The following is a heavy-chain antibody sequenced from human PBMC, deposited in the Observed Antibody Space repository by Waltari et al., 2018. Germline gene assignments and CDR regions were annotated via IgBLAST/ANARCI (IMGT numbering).Heavy chain of an antibody. CDR1: GYTFTDYH. D-gene: IGHD3-22*01. V-gene: IGHV1-2*04. J-gene: IGHJ4*02. Sequence: QVQLVQSGAEVTKPGASVKVSCKPSGYTFTDYHIHWVRQAPGQGLEWMGWINPKSGGTYYAQTFQGWVTMTRDTSKNQFSLKLSSVTAADTAVYYCARGGEAGYYDSSGPFDYWGQGTLVTVSS. CDR2: INPKSGGT. CDR3: ARGGEAGYYDSSGPFDY.